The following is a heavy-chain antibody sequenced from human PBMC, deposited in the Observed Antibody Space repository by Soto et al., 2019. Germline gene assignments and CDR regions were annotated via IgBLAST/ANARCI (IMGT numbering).Heavy chain of an antibody. CDR2: ICHSGNT. V-gene: IGHV4-30-2*01. J-gene: IGHJ5*02. CDR1: GGSITIGGYC. CDR3: ARVWFGESSWFDP. Sequence: QLQLQESGSGLVKTSQTLSLTCTVSGGSITIGGYCWSWIRQPPGQGLEWIGYICHSGNTYYNPSLKSRVTTSLDRSKNQFSLNLSYVTAAETAVYYCARVWFGESSWFDPWGQGTLVTVSS. D-gene: IGHD3-10*01.